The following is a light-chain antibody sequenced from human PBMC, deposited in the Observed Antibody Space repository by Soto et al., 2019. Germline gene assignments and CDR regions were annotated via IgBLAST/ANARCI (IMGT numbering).Light chain of an antibody. Sequence: DIQMTQSPSSVSASVGDRVTITCRASQDIGSWLAWYQQKPGKAPKLLIYTASTLQSGVPSRFRGSGSGTDFTLTINSLHPEDFATYYCQQASSFPLTFGGGTKVENK. J-gene: IGKJ4*01. CDR3: QQASSFPLT. V-gene: IGKV1D-12*01. CDR2: TAS. CDR1: QDIGSW.